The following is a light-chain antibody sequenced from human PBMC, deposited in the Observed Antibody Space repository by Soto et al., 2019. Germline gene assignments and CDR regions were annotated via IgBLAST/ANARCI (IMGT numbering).Light chain of an antibody. V-gene: IGKV1-39*01. CDR3: QQSYSTPQNT. CDR2: AAS. CDR1: QSIGYY. J-gene: IGKJ2*01. Sequence: DIQMTQSPSSLSASVGDRVTITCRASQSIGYYLNWYQQKPGTAPKLLIYAASSLQSGVPSRFSGSGSGTDFTLNISRLPTEDFATYYCQQSYSTPQNTFGQGTKLEIK.